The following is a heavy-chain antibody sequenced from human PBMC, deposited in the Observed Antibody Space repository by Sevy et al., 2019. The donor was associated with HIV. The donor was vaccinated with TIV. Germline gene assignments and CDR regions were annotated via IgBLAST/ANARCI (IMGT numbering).Heavy chain of an antibody. J-gene: IGHJ6*02. CDR1: GFTFSSYA. CDR2: ISYDGSNK. CDR3: ARDRYYCSSTSCYSYYYYYGMDV. D-gene: IGHD2-2*01. V-gene: IGHV3-30*04. Sequence: GGSLRLSCAASGFTFSSYAMHWVRQAPGKGLEWVAVISYDGSNKYYAYSVKGRFTISRDNSKNTLYLQMNSLRAEDTAVYYCARDRYYCSSTSCYSYYYYYGMDVWGQGTTVTVSS.